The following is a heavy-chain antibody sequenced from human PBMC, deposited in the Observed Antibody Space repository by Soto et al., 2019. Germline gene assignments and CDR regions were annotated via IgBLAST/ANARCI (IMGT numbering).Heavy chain of an antibody. J-gene: IGHJ3*01. Sequence: ASVKVSCKASGYTFTSYGISWVRQAPGQGLEWMGWISTYNGNTNYAQKLLGRVTMTTDISTSTAYMELRNLRSDDTAVYYCARDLGSSGYYYFIGPWGKGTMVTVSS. CDR2: ISTYNGNT. CDR3: ARDLGSSGYYYFIGP. CDR1: GYTFTSYG. V-gene: IGHV1-18*01. D-gene: IGHD3-22*01.